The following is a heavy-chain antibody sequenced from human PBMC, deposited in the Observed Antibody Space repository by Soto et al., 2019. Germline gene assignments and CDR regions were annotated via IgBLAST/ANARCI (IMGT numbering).Heavy chain of an antibody. CDR2: INPDAGAT. CDR1: ADSFTTYH. Sequence: GAPVNVSCKACADSFTTYHIHWVRQAHGKGLEWMGLINPDAGATNYAQRFQGRLRLTRDTSTSTVYMELRSLTFDDTAVYYCARGDIVLVPAYEGNWFDPWGQGTLVTVYS. J-gene: IGHJ5*02. D-gene: IGHD2-2*01. CDR3: ARGDIVLVPAYEGNWFDP. V-gene: IGHV1-46*01.